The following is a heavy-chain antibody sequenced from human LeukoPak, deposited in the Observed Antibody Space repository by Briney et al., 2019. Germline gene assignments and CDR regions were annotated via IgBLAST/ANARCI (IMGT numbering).Heavy chain of an antibody. D-gene: IGHD3-3*01. V-gene: IGHV3-23*01. CDR1: GFTFSSYA. J-gene: IGHJ4*02. CDR2: IDDSGGST. Sequence: GSLRLSCAASGFTFSSYAMNWVRQAPGKGLEGVSVIDDSGGSTYYADSGKGRFTISRDNSRNTLYLQMNSLRAENTAAYYCAKEKHGWIFGAGVDWGQGSLVTVSS. CDR3: AKEKHGWIFGAGVD.